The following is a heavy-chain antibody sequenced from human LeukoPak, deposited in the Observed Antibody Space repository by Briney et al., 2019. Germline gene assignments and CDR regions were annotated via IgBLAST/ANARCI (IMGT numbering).Heavy chain of an antibody. D-gene: IGHD3-3*01. CDR2: INPSGGST. J-gene: IGHJ6*03. CDR1: GYTFTSYY. CDR3: ARGAEERITIFGVVIPRYYYYMDV. Sequence: ASVKVSCKASGYTFTSYYMHWVRQAPGQGLEWMGIINPSGGSTSYAQKFQGRVTMTRDTSISTAYMELSRLRSDDTAVYYCARGAEERITIFGVVIPRYYYYMDVWGKGTTVTVSS. V-gene: IGHV1-46*01.